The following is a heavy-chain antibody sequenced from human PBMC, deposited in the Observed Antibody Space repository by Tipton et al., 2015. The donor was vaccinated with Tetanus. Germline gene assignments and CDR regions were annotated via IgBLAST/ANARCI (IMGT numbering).Heavy chain of an antibody. V-gene: IGHV4-59*01. CDR1: GGFINHYY. D-gene: IGHD5-24*01. CDR2: IYYSGST. Sequence: TLSLTCTVSGGFINHYYWVWIGNIYYSGSTNYNPSLKSRVSMSVDTSKNQFSLKLRSVTAADTAVYYCARGGDGYNRVPLLIDLWGQGTLVTVSS. J-gene: IGHJ5*02. CDR3: ARGGDGYNRVPLLIDL.